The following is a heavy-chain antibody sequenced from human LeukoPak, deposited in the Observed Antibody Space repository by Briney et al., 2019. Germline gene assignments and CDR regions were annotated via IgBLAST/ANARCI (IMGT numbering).Heavy chain of an antibody. J-gene: IGHJ3*02. CDR1: GYTFSNYG. D-gene: IGHD3-10*01. Sequence: GASVKVSCKASGYTFSNYGISWVRQAPGQGLEYMGWISAYNGNTHYAQKFQGRVTLTTDTSTSTAHMELRSLRFDDTAVYYCARQYYYGSGSYHGDDAFDIWGLGTMVTVSS. V-gene: IGHV1-18*01. CDR3: ARQYYYGSGSYHGDDAFDI. CDR2: ISAYNGNT.